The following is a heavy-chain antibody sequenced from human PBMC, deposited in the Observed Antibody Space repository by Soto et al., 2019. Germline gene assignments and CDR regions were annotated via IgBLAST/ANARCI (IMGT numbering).Heavy chain of an antibody. Sequence: QLQLQESGSGLVKPSQTLSLTCAVSGGSISSGGYSWSWIRQPPGKGLEWIGYIYHSGSTYYNPYLTSRVTISVDRSKNQFSLKLSSVTAADTAVYYCARALRVAAAYVDYWGQGTLVTVSS. D-gene: IGHD6-19*01. J-gene: IGHJ4*02. CDR1: GGSISSGGYS. V-gene: IGHV4-30-2*01. CDR3: ARALRVAAAYVDY. CDR2: IYHSGST.